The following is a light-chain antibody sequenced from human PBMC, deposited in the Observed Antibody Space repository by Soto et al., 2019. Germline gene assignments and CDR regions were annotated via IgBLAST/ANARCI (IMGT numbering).Light chain of an antibody. CDR3: QQYGSSPPYT. CDR2: GAS. Sequence: EIVLTQSPGTLSLSPGERATLSCRASQSVSSSYLAWYQQKPGQAPRLFIYGASSRATGIPDRFSGSGSGTDFTHTISRLEPEDFAVYYCQQYGSSPPYTFGQGTKLEIK. CDR1: QSVSSSY. V-gene: IGKV3-20*01. J-gene: IGKJ2*01.